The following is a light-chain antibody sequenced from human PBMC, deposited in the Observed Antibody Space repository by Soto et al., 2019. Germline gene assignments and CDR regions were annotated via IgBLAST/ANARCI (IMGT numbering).Light chain of an antibody. J-gene: IGKJ1*01. CDR1: QSVSSSY. CDR3: QQYGSSPWT. Sequence: EIVLTQSPGTLSLSPGERATLSCRASQSVSSSYLAWYQQKPGQAPRLLLYGASSRATGIPDRFRGSGSGPAFTLTISRLEPEDFAVYYCQQYGSSPWTFGQGTKVEIK. V-gene: IGKV3-20*01. CDR2: GAS.